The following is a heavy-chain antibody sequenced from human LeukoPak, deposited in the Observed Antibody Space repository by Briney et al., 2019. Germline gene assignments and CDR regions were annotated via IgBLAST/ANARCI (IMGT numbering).Heavy chain of an antibody. D-gene: IGHD5-12*01. J-gene: IGHJ3*02. CDR2: ISGSSSYI. CDR1: GFTFSSYA. Sequence: PGGSLRLSCAASGFTFSSYAMSWVRQAPGKGLEWVSAISGSSSYIYYADSVKGRFTISRDNAKNSLYLQMNSLRAEDTAVYYCARYRWLQLEEAAFDIWGQGTMVTVSS. V-gene: IGHV3-21*01. CDR3: ARYRWLQLEEAAFDI.